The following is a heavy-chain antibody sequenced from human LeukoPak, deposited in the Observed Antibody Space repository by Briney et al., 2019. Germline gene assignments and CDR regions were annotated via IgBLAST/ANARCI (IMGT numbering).Heavy chain of an antibody. CDR1: GFTFSSFT. V-gene: IGHV3-21*01. CDR2: ISSSGSDM. Sequence: GGSLRLSCAASGFTFSSFTMNWVRQAPGKGLEWVSSISSSGSDMYYAESVKGRFTISRDNAKNSPCLQMNSLRAEDTAVYYCASSRVATSDSWGQGTLVTVSS. D-gene: IGHD5-12*01. CDR3: ASSRVATSDS. J-gene: IGHJ4*02.